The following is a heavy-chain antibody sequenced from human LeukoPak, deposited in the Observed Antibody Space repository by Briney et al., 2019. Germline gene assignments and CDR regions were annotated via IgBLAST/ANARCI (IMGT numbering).Heavy chain of an antibody. Sequence: TFXXXGMHWVRQXPGKGLEWVAVICYDGSNKYYADSVRGRFTISRDNSKNTLYLQMNSLRAEDTAVYYCARDLSSGWYGYYFDYWGQGTLVTVSS. CDR1: TFXXXG. CDR2: ICYDGSNK. CDR3: ARDLSSGWYGYYFDY. D-gene: IGHD6-19*01. V-gene: IGHV3-33*01. J-gene: IGHJ4*02.